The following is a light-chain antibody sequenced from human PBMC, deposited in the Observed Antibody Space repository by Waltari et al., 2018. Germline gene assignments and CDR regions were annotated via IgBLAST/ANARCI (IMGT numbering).Light chain of an antibody. CDR3: NSFTTSFTFV. J-gene: IGLJ1*01. V-gene: IGLV2-14*03. CDR2: DVN. CDR1: TTAVGAYDY. Sequence: QSALAQPASVSGSPGQSITISCTGPTTAVGAYDYVSWYQPPPGNAPRLIIYDVNHLPSGLPDRFSGSKSGNTASLSISGLQAEDEADYYCNSFTTSFTFVFGTGTKVTVL.